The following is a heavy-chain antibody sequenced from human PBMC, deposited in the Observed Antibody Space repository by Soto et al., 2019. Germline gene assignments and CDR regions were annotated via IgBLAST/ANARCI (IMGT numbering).Heavy chain of an antibody. CDR3: ATSQKGYNWNYFDH. D-gene: IGHD1-20*01. J-gene: IGHJ4*02. V-gene: IGHV4-39*01. CDR2: VFYTGFT. CDR1: GASISGSYYY. Sequence: SETLSLTCAVSGASISGSYYYWAWLRQSPGKGPVWIGSVFYTGFTSYNPSLESRVSVSVDTSKSQFSLKLSAVTAADTAVYYCATSQKGYNWNYFDHWGQGALVTVSS.